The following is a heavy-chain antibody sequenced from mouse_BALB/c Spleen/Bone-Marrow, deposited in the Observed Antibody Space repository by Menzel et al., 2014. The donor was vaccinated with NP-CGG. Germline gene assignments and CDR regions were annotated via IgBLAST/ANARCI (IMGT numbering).Heavy chain of an antibody. Sequence: LQESGAELVKPGASVKFSCKASGYSFTRYYMYWVKQRPGQGLEWIGEINPSNGGTNFNEKFKSKATLTVDKSSSTAYMQFSSLTSEDSAVYYCTRSNYGYWYFDVWGAGTTVTVSS. CDR2: INPSNGGT. CDR3: TRSNYGYWYFDV. J-gene: IGHJ1*01. V-gene: IGHV1S81*02. D-gene: IGHD1-1*01. CDR1: GYSFTRYY.